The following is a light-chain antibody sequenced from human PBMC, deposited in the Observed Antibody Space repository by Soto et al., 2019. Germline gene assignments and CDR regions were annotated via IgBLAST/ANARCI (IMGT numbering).Light chain of an antibody. Sequence: EIVMTQSPATLSVSQGERATLSCRASQSVSSSYLAWYQHKPGQAPRLLIYGASSRATGIPDRFSGSGSGTDFTLTISRLEPKDFAVYYCQQYGSSRTFGQGTKVDIK. CDR3: QQYGSSRT. CDR2: GAS. V-gene: IGKV3-20*01. CDR1: QSVSSSY. J-gene: IGKJ1*01.